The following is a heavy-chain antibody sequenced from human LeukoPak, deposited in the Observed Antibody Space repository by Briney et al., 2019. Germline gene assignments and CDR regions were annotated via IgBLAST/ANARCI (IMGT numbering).Heavy chain of an antibody. CDR2: IKQDGSEK. Sequence: PGGSLRLSCAASGFSFNNYWMSWVRQAPGKGLEWVANIKQDGSEKHYVDSVKGRFTISTDNAKNSLYLQMNSLRAEDTAVYYCAKDRAAARPRAGSYHYYMDVWGKGTTVTVSS. CDR3: AKDRAAARPRAGSYHYYMDV. D-gene: IGHD6-6*01. V-gene: IGHV3-7*03. CDR1: GFSFNNYW. J-gene: IGHJ6*03.